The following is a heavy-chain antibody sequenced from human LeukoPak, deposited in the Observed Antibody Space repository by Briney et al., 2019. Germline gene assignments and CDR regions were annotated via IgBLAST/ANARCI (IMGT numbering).Heavy chain of an antibody. V-gene: IGHV4-61*01. D-gene: IGHD5-24*01. CDR3: ARDRGYTVPYYYGMDV. J-gene: IGHJ6*04. Sequence: PSETLSLTCTVSGSSVSSGSYYWSWIRQPPGKGLEWIGYIYYSGSTNSNPSLKSRVTISVDTSKNQFSLKLSSVTAADTAVYYCARDRGYTVPYYYGMDVWGKGTTVTVSS. CDR2: IYYSGST. CDR1: GSSVSSGSYY.